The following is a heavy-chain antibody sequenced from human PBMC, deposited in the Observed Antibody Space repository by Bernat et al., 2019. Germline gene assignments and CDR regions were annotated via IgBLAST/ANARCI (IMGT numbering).Heavy chain of an antibody. CDR1: GGSISSGGYS. CDR2: IYHSGST. CDR3: ARGAPAAIPYYYYGMDV. Sequence: QLQLQESGSGLVKPSQTLSLTCAVSGGSISSGGYSWSWIRQPPGKGLEWIGYIYHSGSTYYNPSLKSRVTISVDRSKNQFSLNLSSVTAADTAVYYCARGAPAAIPYYYYGMDVWGQGTTVTVSS. V-gene: IGHV4-30-2*01. D-gene: IGHD2-2*02. J-gene: IGHJ6*02.